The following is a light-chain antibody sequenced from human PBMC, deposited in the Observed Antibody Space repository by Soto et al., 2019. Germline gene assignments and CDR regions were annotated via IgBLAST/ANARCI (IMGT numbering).Light chain of an antibody. V-gene: IGKV1-13*02. CDR1: QGISSA. CDR3: QQLKSYPFT. Sequence: AIQLTQSPSSLSASVGDRVSITCRASQGISSALAWYQHKPGKPPKILIYDASSLQSGVPSRFSSSESGTECTLTISSLQPEDFATYYCQQLKSYPFTFGQGTRLEIK. J-gene: IGKJ5*01. CDR2: DAS.